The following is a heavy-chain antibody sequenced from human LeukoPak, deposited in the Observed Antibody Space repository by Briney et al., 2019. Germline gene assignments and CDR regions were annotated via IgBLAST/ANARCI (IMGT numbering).Heavy chain of an antibody. J-gene: IGHJ4*02. CDR2: IYYSGST. CDR1: GGSISSYY. D-gene: IGHD4-17*01. Sequence: SETLSLTCTVSGGSISSYYWSWIRQSPEKGLEWIGYIYYSGSTNYNPSLKSRVTISVDTSKNQFSLKLSSVTAADTAVYYCARGMTTVDYWGQGTLVTVSS. V-gene: IGHV4-59*01. CDR3: ARGMTTVDY.